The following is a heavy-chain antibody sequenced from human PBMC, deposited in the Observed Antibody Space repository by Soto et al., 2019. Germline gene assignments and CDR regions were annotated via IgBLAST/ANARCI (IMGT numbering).Heavy chain of an antibody. CDR2: IIPILGIA. Sequence: QVQLVQSGAEVKKPGSSVKVSCKASGGTFSSYTISWVRQAPGQGLEWMGRIIPILGIANYAQKFQGRVTITADKSTSTAYMELSSLRSEDTAVYYCARDPHCTNGVCYTTGIWGQGTMVTDSS. D-gene: IGHD2-8*01. CDR1: GGTFSSYT. V-gene: IGHV1-69*08. J-gene: IGHJ3*02. CDR3: ARDPHCTNGVCYTTGI.